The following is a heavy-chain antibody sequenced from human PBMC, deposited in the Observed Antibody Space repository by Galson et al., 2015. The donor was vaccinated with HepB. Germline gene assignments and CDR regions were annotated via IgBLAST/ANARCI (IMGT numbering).Heavy chain of an antibody. Sequence: SLRLSCAASGFTFSNAWMSWVRQAPGKGLEWVGRIKSKTDGGTTDYAAPVKGRFTISRDDSKNTLYLQMNSLKTEDTAVYYCTTDQYLQDFWSGYYGYYYGMDVWGQGTTVTVSS. CDR1: GFTFSNAW. CDR2: IKSKTDGGTT. J-gene: IGHJ6*02. V-gene: IGHV3-15*01. D-gene: IGHD3-3*01. CDR3: TTDQYLQDFWSGYYGYYYGMDV.